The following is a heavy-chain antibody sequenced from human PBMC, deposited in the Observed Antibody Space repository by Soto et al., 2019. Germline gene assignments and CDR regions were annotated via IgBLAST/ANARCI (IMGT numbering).Heavy chain of an antibody. CDR2: IKQDGSEK. CDR3: ARDPYSSYYYYMDV. V-gene: IGHV3-7*01. J-gene: IGHJ6*03. D-gene: IGHD5-18*01. Sequence: PGGSLRLSCAASGFTFSSYWMSWVRQAPGKGLEWVANIKQDGSEKYYVDSVKGRFTISRDNAKNSLYLQMNSLRAEDTAVYYCARDPYSSYYYYMDVWGKGTTVTVSS. CDR1: GFTFSSYW.